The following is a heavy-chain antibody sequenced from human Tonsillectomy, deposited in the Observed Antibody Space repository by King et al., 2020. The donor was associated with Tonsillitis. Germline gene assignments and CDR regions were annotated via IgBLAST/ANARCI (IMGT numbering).Heavy chain of an antibody. J-gene: IGHJ4*02. V-gene: IGHV4-39*01. CDR3: ARHGPSQLAHFAY. CDR1: GGSISSSSYY. Sequence: QLQESGPGLVKPSETLSLTCTVSGGSISSSSYYWGWIRQPPGKGLEWIGSIYYSGSTYYNPSLKSRVTIFVEPSKNQVSLKLSSVTAADTAVYNCARHGPSQLAHFAYWGQGTLVTVSS. D-gene: IGHD6-13*01. CDR2: IYYSGST.